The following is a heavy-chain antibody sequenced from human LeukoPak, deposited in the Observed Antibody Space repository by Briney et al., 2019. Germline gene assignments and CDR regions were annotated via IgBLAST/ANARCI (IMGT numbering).Heavy chain of an antibody. J-gene: IGHJ4*02. D-gene: IGHD3-10*01. CDR2: ISGSGGST. CDR3: AKVRFGVTARYYFDY. Sequence: PGGSLRLSCAASGFTFSSYGMSWVRQAPGKGLEWVSAISGSGGSTYYADSVKGRFTISRDNSKNTLYLQMNSLRAEDTAVYYCAKVRFGVTARYYFDYWGQGTLVTVSS. CDR1: GFTFSSYG. V-gene: IGHV3-23*01.